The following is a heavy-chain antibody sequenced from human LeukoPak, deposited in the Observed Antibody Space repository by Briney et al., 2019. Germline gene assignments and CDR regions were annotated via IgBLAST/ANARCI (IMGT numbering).Heavy chain of an antibody. CDR3: ARGRRYSSGWYCPD. Sequence: GASVKVSCKASGGTFSSYAISWVRQAPGQGLEWMGGIIPIFGTANYAQKFQGRVTITADKSTSTAYMELSSLRSEDTAVYYCARGRRYSSGWYCPDWGQGTLVTVSS. V-gene: IGHV1-69*06. J-gene: IGHJ4*02. D-gene: IGHD6-19*01. CDR1: GGTFSSYA. CDR2: IIPIFGTA.